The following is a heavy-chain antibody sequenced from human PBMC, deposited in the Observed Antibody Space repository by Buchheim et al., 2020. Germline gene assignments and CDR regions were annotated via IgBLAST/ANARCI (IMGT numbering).Heavy chain of an antibody. CDR1: GFIFSNYG. CDR2: IWYDGTNK. CDR3: ARDRGYNSNDAGWFDP. V-gene: IGHV3-33*01. J-gene: IGHJ5*02. D-gene: IGHD1-20*01. Sequence: QVQLVESGGGVVQPGRSLRLSCTASGFIFSNYGMHWVRQAPGKGLEWLTVIWYDGTNKYYADSVEGRFTISRDDSKSTLYLQMNSLRVEDTAVYYCARDRGYNSNDAGWFDPWGQGTL.